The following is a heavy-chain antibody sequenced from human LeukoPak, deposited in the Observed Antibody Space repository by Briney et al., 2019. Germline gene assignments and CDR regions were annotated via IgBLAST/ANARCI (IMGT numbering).Heavy chain of an antibody. Sequence: ASVKVSCKASGYTFTGYYMHWVRQAPGQGLEWMGWINPNSGGTNYAQKFQGRVTMTRDTSISTAYMELSRLRSDDTAVYYCARDRTTIVRGVIITSWFDPWGQGTLVTVSS. D-gene: IGHD3-10*01. CDR1: GYTFTGYY. V-gene: IGHV1-2*02. J-gene: IGHJ5*02. CDR3: ARDRTTIVRGVIITSWFDP. CDR2: INPNSGGT.